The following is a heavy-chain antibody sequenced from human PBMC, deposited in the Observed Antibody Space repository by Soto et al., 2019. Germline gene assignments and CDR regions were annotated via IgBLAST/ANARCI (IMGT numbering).Heavy chain of an antibody. D-gene: IGHD3-9*01. J-gene: IGHJ4*02. Sequence: HPGGSLRLSSAASGFTFSSYAMSWVRQAPGKGLEWVSAISGSGGSTYYADSVKGRFTISRDNSKNTLYLQMNSLRAEDTAVYYCAKVTGYDILTGYWAFDYWGQGTLVTVSS. CDR2: ISGSGGST. CDR3: AKVTGYDILTGYWAFDY. CDR1: GFTFSSYA. V-gene: IGHV3-23*01.